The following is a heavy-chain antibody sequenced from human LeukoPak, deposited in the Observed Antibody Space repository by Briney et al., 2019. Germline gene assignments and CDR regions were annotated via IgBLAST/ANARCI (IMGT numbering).Heavy chain of an antibody. D-gene: IGHD3-22*01. CDR3: ARGYYYDSSGPNIPFDY. J-gene: IGHJ4*02. V-gene: IGHV3-74*01. Sequence: GGSLRLSCAASGFTFSRYWMHWARQAPGKGLVWVSRINSDGSNPSYADSVKGRFTISRDNAKNTLYLQMNSLRAEDTAVYYCARGYYYDSSGPNIPFDYWGQGTLVTVSS. CDR1: GFTFSRYW. CDR2: INSDGSNP.